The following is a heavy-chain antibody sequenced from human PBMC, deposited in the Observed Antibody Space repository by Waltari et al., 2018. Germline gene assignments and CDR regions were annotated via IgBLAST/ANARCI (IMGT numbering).Heavy chain of an antibody. J-gene: IGHJ4*02. Sequence: QVQLVQSGAEVKKPGASVKVSCKASGYTFTGYYMHWVRPAPGQGLEWMGRINPNSGGTNYAQKFQGRVTMTRDTSISTAYMELSRLRSDDTAVYYCARDGRAAARPSNFDYWGQGTLVTVSS. CDR1: GYTFTGYY. CDR2: INPNSGGT. D-gene: IGHD6-6*01. CDR3: ARDGRAAARPSNFDY. V-gene: IGHV1-2*06.